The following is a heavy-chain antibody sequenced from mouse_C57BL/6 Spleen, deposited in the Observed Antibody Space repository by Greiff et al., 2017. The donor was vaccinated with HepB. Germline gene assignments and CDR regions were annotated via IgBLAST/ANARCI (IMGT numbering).Heavy chain of an antibody. CDR3: ARGGAYDYDLYAMDF. CDR1: GYTFTSYW. V-gene: IGHV1-69*01. Sequence: LQASGAELVMPGASVKLSCKASGYTFTSYWMQWVKERPGQGLEWIGEIGPSDRYTNYNQKFKGKSKLTVAKSASTAYMQLSSLTSEDSAVYYCARGGAYDYDLYAMDFWGKGTSVTVSS. J-gene: IGHJ4*01. CDR2: IGPSDRYT. D-gene: IGHD2-4*01.